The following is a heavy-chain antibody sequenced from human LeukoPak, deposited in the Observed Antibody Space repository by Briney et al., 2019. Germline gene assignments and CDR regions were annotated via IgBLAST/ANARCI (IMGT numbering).Heavy chain of an antibody. V-gene: IGHV3-7*01. J-gene: IGHJ4*02. Sequence: GGSLRLSCAASGFTFNSYWMSWVRQAPGKGLEWVANIKQDGSEKYYVDSVKGRFTISRDNSRNTLYLQMNSLRAEDTAVYYCARTPGYSYGLVNYWGQGTLVTVSS. CDR1: GFTFNSYW. CDR2: IKQDGSEK. D-gene: IGHD5-18*01. CDR3: ARTPGYSYGLVNY.